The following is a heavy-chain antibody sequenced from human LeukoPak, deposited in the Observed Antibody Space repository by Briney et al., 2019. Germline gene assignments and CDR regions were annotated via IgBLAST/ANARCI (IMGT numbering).Heavy chain of an antibody. D-gene: IGHD3-16*01. Sequence: ASVKVSCKASGYTFTGYYMHWVRQAPGQGLEWMGWINPNSGGTNYAQKFQGWVTMTRDTSISTAYMELSRLRSDDTAVYYCARVPGQLGYYYYGMDVWGQGTTVTVSS. CDR3: ARVPGQLGYYYYGMDV. V-gene: IGHV1-2*04. CDR1: GYTFTGYY. CDR2: INPNSGGT. J-gene: IGHJ6*02.